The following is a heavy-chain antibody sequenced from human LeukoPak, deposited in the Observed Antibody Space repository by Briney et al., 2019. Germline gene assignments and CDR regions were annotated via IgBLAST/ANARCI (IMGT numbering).Heavy chain of an antibody. CDR2: IYASGSA. V-gene: IGHV4-4*08. CDR3: ARKSSGWSSGAFDI. J-gene: IGHJ3*02. CDR1: GGSITGYY. D-gene: IGHD6-19*01. Sequence: SETLSLTCTVSGGSITGYYWSWIRQPPRKGLEWIGYIYASGSANYNPSLNSRVTMSVDTAKNQFSLKLRSVTAADTAVYYCARKSSGWSSGAFDIWGQGTMVAVSS.